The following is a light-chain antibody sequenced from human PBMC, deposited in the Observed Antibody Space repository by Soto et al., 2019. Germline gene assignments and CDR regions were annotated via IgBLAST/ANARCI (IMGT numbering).Light chain of an antibody. Sequence: EIVMTQSPATLSVSPGERATLSCRASQIVSSNLAWYQQKPGQAPRLLIYGASTRATGIPARFSGSGSGTEFTLTISSLQSEDFAVYYCQQYNNWLFGGGTKV. J-gene: IGKJ4*01. V-gene: IGKV3-15*01. CDR1: QIVSSN. CDR3: QQYNNWL. CDR2: GAS.